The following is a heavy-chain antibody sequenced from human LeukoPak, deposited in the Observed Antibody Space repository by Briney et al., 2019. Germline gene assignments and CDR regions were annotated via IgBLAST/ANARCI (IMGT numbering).Heavy chain of an antibody. V-gene: IGHV1-2*02. J-gene: IGHJ2*01. CDR1: GYTFTGNH. CDR3: AKEADIVSFDL. CDR2: IAPNSGGT. Sequence: GASVKVSCKASGYTFTGNHVHWVRQAPGQGLDWMGWIAPNSGGTMYAQKFQDRVTMTSDTSISTAYMELSGLRSDDTAVYFCAKEADIVSFDLWGRGTLVTVSS. D-gene: IGHD2-15*01.